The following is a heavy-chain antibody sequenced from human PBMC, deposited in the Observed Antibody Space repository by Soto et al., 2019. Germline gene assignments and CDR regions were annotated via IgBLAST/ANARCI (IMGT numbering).Heavy chain of an antibody. D-gene: IGHD6-19*01. J-gene: IGHJ5*02. CDR1: GYTFTSYA. CDR3: ARGLSSGWYFP. Sequence: QVQLVQSGAEVKKPGASVKVSCKASGYTFTSYAMHWVRQAPGQRLEWMGWIDAGNGNTKYSQKFQGRVTITRDTSASTAYMELSSLRSEDTAVYYCARGLSSGWYFPWGQGTLVTVSS. CDR2: IDAGNGNT. V-gene: IGHV1-3*01.